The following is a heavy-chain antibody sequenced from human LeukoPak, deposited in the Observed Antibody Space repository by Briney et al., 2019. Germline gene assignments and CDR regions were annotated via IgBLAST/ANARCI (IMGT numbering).Heavy chain of an antibody. J-gene: IGHJ4*02. CDR1: GFTFSSYW. Sequence: GGSLRLSCAASGFTFSSYWMHWVRQAPGKGLVWVSRINSDGSSTSYADSVKGRFTISRDNAKNTLYLQMNSLRAEDTAVYYCERDQALYSGYDQFDYWGQGTLVTVSS. CDR3: ERDQALYSGYDQFDY. D-gene: IGHD5-12*01. V-gene: IGHV3-74*01. CDR2: INSDGSST.